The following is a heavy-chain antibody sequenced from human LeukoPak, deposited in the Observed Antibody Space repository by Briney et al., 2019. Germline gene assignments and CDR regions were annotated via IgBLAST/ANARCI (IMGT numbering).Heavy chain of an antibody. V-gene: IGHV4-34*01. CDR2: INHSGST. D-gene: IGHD3-22*01. CDR3: VTYYFDSSGPKKNY. J-gene: IGHJ4*02. Sequence: SETLSLTCAVYGGSFSGYYWSWLRQPPGKGLEWIGEINHSGSTNYNPSLKSRVTISVDTSKKQFSLKLSSVTAADTAVYYCVTYYFDSSGPKKNYWGQGTLVTVSS. CDR1: GGSFSGYY.